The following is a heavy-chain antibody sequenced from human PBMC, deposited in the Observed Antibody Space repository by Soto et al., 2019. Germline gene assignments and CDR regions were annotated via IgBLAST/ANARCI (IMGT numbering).Heavy chain of an antibody. CDR1: GFTFSSYA. CDR3: AKCSPRYSSGLKAYYFDY. V-gene: IGHV3-23*01. CDR2: ISGSGGST. D-gene: IGHD6-19*01. J-gene: IGHJ4*02. Sequence: PGGSLRLSCAASGFTFSSYAMSWVRQAPGKGLEWVSVISGSGGSTYYADSVKGRFTISRDNSRNTLYLQMNSLRDEGTAVYYCAKCSPRYSSGLKAYYFDYWGQGTMVTVYS.